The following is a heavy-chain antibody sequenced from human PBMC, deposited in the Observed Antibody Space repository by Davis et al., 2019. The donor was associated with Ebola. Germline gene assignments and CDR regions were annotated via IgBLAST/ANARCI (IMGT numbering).Heavy chain of an antibody. CDR2: INHSGIT. V-gene: IGHV4-34*01. CDR1: GGSFSGYY. D-gene: IGHD6-19*01. Sequence: PSETLSLTCAVYGGSFSGYYWSWIRQPPGKGLEWIGEINHSGITNSNPSLKSRVTISLDTSKNQFSLKLASVTAADTAVYYCAGAPSSSGWYKDFDYWDQGTLVTVSS. CDR3: AGAPSSSGWYKDFDY. J-gene: IGHJ4*02.